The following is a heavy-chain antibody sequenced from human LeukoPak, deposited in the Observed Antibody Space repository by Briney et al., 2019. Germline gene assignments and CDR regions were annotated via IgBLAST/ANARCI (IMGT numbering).Heavy chain of an antibody. CDR2: FHYSGST. Sequence: SETLSLTCTVSGASISSYYWSWIRQPPGKGLENIGYFHYSGSTNYNPSLKSRVTISVDTSRKQFSLTLNSVTAADTAMYYCARLGLPNAFDIWGQGTMVTVSS. D-gene: IGHD2-15*01. CDR1: GASISSYY. CDR3: ARLGLPNAFDI. J-gene: IGHJ3*02. V-gene: IGHV4-59*08.